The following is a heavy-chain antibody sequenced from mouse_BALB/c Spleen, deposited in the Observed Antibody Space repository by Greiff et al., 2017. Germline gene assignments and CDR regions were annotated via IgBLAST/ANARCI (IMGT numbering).Heavy chain of an antibody. CDR2: ISSGSSTI. J-gene: IGHJ3*01. Sequence: EVQGVESGGGLVQPGGSRKLSCAASGFTFSSFGMYWVRQAPEKGLEWVAYISSGSSTIYYADTVKGRFTISRDNPKNTLFLQMTSLRSEDTAMYYCARSPCFAYWGQGTLVTVSA. V-gene: IGHV5-17*02. CDR3: ARSPCFAY. CDR1: GFTFSSFG.